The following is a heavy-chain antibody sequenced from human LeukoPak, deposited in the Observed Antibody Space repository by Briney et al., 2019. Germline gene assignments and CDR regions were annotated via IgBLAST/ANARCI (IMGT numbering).Heavy chain of an antibody. CDR3: ARDRGRFGELSWFDP. D-gene: IGHD3-10*01. J-gene: IGHJ5*02. CDR1: GDSVSSNSAA. V-gene: IGHV6-1*01. CDR2: TYYRSKWYN. Sequence: SQTLSLTCAISGDSVSSNSAAWNWIRQSLSRGLEWLERTYYRSKWYNDYAVSVKSRITINPDTSKNQFSLQLNSVTPEDTAVYYCARDRGRFGELSWFDPWGQGTLVTVSS.